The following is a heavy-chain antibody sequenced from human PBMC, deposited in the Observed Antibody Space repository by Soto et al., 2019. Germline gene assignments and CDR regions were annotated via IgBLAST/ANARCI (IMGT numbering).Heavy chain of an antibody. Sequence: LSLTCTVSGGSISTGDYYWSWIRQPPGKGLEWIGYIYSTGNTYYNPSLKSRAAISIDTSKSRMSLKLSAVTAADTAVYYGARTRKDYVWGSYRLLDYWGQGTLVTVSS. CDR3: ARTRKDYVWGSYRLLDY. V-gene: IGHV4-30-4*01. CDR1: GGSISTGDYY. D-gene: IGHD3-16*02. CDR2: IYSTGNT. J-gene: IGHJ4*02.